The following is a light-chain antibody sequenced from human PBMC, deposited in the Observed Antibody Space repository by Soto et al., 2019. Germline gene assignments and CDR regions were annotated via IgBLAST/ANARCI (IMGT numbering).Light chain of an antibody. CDR2: DVS. Sequence: QSALTQPASVSGSPGQSITISCSGTNSDIGGYNFVSWYQQHPIKAPKLIIFDVSQRPSGVSDRFSGSKSGNTATLTISGLQAEDEADYYCCSYAGRFTWVFGGGTKVTVL. V-gene: IGLV2-23*02. CDR3: CSYAGRFTWV. CDR1: NSDIGGYNF. J-gene: IGLJ3*02.